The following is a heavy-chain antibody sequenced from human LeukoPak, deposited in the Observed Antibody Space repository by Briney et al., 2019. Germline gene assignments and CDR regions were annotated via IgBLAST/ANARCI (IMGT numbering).Heavy chain of an antibody. D-gene: IGHD2-2*01. CDR2: IRDNGVNT. CDR3: VKDSSFFDY. Sequence: GGSLRLSCAASGFTFGSYAMSWVRQAPGKGLEWVSLIRDNGVNTNYADSVKGRFAISRDNSKNILYLQMNSLRGEDTAVYYCVKDSSFFDYWGQGTPVTVSS. J-gene: IGHJ4*02. CDR1: GFTFGSYA. V-gene: IGHV3-23*01.